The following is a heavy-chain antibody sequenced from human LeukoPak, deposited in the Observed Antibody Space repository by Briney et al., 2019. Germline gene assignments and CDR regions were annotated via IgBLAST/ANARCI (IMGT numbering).Heavy chain of an antibody. CDR1: GFTFSSYW. CDR3: ARIGSSWYNAFDI. V-gene: IGHV3-74*01. J-gene: IGHJ3*02. Sequence: PGGSLRLSCAASGFTFSSYWMHWVRQAPGKGLVWVSRINSDGSSTSYADSVKGRFTISRDNAKNTLYLQMNSLRAEDTAVYYCARIGSSWYNAFDIWGQGTMVTVSS. D-gene: IGHD6-13*01. CDR2: INSDGSST.